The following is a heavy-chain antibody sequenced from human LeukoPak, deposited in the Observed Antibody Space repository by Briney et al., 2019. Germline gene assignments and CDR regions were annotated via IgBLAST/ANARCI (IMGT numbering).Heavy chain of an antibody. V-gene: IGHV1-3*01. CDR1: GFNFITSS. Sequence: ASVKVSCKTFGFNFITSSIYWVRQAPGQRLEWLGWITVASGNTSYSDNLQGRVTLTRDTSASTAYMELSSLRSEDTAVYYCAIPQWELLSGDYWCQGTLVTVSS. D-gene: IGHD1-26*01. CDR2: ITVASGNT. J-gene: IGHJ4*02. CDR3: AIPQWELLSGDY.